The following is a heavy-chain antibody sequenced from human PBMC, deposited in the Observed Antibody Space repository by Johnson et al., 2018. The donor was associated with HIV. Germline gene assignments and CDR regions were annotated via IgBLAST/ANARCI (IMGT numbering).Heavy chain of an antibody. J-gene: IGHJ3*02. D-gene: IGHD7-27*01. CDR1: GFTFSSYG. CDR3: ANVTTVANWYAFDI. Sequence: QMLLVESGGGVVQPGRSLRLSCAASGFTFSSYGMHWVRQAPGKRLEWVAVISYDGGDKYYADSAKGRFTISRDNAKNTLYLQMNSLRVEDTAVYYCANVTTVANWYAFDIWGQGTMVTVSS. V-gene: IGHV3-30*18. CDR2: ISYDGGDK.